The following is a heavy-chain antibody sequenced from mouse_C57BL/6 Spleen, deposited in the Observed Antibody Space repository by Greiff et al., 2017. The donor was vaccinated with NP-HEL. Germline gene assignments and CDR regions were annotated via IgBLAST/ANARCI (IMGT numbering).Heavy chain of an antibody. D-gene: IGHD1-1*01. V-gene: IGHV1-62-2*01. CDR3: ARHEVDYGSSPHWYFDV. CDR1: GYTFTEYT. Sequence: VQLQQSGAELVKPGASVKLSCKASGYTFTEYTIHWVKQRSGQGLEWIGWFYPGSGSIKYNEKFKDKATLTADKSSSTVYMELSRLTSEDSAVYFCARHEVDYGSSPHWYFDVWGTGTTVTVSS. CDR2: FYPGSGSI. J-gene: IGHJ1*03.